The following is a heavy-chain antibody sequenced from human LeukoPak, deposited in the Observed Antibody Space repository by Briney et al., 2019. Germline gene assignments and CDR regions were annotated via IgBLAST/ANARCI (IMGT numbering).Heavy chain of an antibody. D-gene: IGHD6-19*01. Sequence: GGSLRLSCAASGFTFNGYAMSWVRQAPGKGLEWVSAIRGSGGGTYYADSVKGRFTISRDNSKNTLYLQMNSLRDEDTALYYCAKAGIGVVGYFDYWGQGTLVTVSS. CDR2: IRGSGGGT. J-gene: IGHJ4*02. CDR1: GFTFNGYA. V-gene: IGHV3-23*01. CDR3: AKAGIGVVGYFDY.